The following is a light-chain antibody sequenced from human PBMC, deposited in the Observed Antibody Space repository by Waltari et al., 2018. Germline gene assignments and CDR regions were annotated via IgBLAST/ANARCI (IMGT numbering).Light chain of an antibody. CDR3: QQRSTWWT. Sequence: EIVLTQSPVTLSLSPGGRATLSCRASQSIGSYLAWYHQKPGQAPRLLIYDASNRATGVPARFSGSGSGTDFTLTVRNLEPGDSAVYYCQQRSTWWTFGQGTRVEI. V-gene: IGKV3-11*01. CDR1: QSIGSY. CDR2: DAS. J-gene: IGKJ1*01.